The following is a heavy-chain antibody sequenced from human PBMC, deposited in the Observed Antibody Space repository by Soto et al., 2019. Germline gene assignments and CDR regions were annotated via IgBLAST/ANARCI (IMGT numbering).Heavy chain of an antibody. V-gene: IGHV4-34*01. CDR3: ARGWSGLVIIRFDP. D-gene: IGHD3-9*01. J-gene: IGHJ5*02. Sequence: SETLSLTCAAYGGSSSGYYWSWIRQPPGKGLEWIGEVNHSGSTNYNPSLKSRVTISVDTSKNQFSLKLSSVTAADTAVYYCARGWSGLVIIRFDPWGQGTLVTVSS. CDR2: VNHSGST. CDR1: GGSSSGYY.